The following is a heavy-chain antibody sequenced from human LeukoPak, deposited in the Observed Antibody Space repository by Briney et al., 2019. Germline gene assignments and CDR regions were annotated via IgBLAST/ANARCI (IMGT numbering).Heavy chain of an antibody. V-gene: IGHV3-66*02. Sequence: GGSLRLSCAASGFTVSSNYTSWVRPAPGKGLEWVSVIYSGGSTYYADSVKGRFTISRDNSKNTLYLQMNSRRAEDTAVYYCARDSVGAKYFDYWGQGTLVTVSS. CDR1: GFTVSSNY. J-gene: IGHJ4*02. CDR3: ARDSVGAKYFDY. D-gene: IGHD1-26*01. CDR2: IYSGGST.